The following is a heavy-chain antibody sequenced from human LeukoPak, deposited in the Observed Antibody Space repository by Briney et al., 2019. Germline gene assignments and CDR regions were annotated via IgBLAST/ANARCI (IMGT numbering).Heavy chain of an antibody. D-gene: IGHD3-10*01. V-gene: IGHV3-74*01. CDR1: GFTFSSYW. J-gene: IGHJ4*02. CDR2: INSDGRST. Sequence: GGSLRLSCAASGFTFSSYWMHWVRQAPGKGPVWVSRINSDGRSTSYADVVKGRFTISRDNAKNTVFLQLNSLRAEDTAVYYCVRDQYYGSGSYEYWGQGTLVTVSS. CDR3: VRDQYYGSGSYEY.